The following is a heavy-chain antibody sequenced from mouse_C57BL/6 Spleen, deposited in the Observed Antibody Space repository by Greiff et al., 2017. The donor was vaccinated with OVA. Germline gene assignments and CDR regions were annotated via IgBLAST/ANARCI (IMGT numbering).Heavy chain of an antibody. CDR3: ARGSRYAMDY. CDR1: GFTFTDYY. Sequence: EVTVVESGGGLVQPGGSLSLSCAASGFTFTDYYMSWVRQPPGKALEWLGFIRNKANGYTTEYSASVKGRFTISRDNSQSILYLQMNALRAEDSATYYCARGSRYAMDYWGQGTSVTVSS. D-gene: IGHD1-1*01. V-gene: IGHV7-3*01. J-gene: IGHJ4*01. CDR2: IRNKANGYTT.